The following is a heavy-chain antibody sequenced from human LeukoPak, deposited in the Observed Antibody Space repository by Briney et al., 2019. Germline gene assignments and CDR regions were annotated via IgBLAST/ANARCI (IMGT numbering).Heavy chain of an antibody. J-gene: IGHJ4*02. D-gene: IGHD2-2*03. CDR3: ARPPSRGYSSSFEY. CDR2: IYPDESNI. Sequence: GESLRISCKGSGYSFPTCWIAWVRQMPGKGLGWMGIIYPDESNIRYSPSFQGQVTISADKSISTAYLQWSSLKASDTAMYYCARPPSRGYSSSFEYWGQGTLVTVSS. CDR1: GYSFPTCW. V-gene: IGHV5-51*01.